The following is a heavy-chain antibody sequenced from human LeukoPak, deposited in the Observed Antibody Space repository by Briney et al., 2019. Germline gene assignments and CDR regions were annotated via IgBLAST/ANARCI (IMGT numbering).Heavy chain of an antibody. D-gene: IGHD3-3*01. J-gene: IGHJ4*02. CDR1: GFTFTKFW. CDR2: IKHDGSET. CDR3: ASPRYEYWSGYYSD. V-gene: IGHV3-7*01. Sequence: GGSLRLSCTASGFTFTKFWMSWVRQAPGRGLEWVADIKHDGSETYYVDSVKGRFTISRDDAQKSLYLQMNSLRAEDTAVYYCASPRYEYWSGYYSDWGRGTLVTVSS.